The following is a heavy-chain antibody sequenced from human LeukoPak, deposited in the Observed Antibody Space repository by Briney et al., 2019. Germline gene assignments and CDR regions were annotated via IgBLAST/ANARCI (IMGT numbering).Heavy chain of an antibody. V-gene: IGHV3-7*01. Sequence: PGGSLRLSCAASGVTFRSYWMSWVRQAPGKGLEWVANIKQDGSEKYYVDSVKGRFTISRDNAKNSLYLQMNSLRAEDTAVYYCAREGDILTGYYGGYFDYWGQGTLVIVSS. J-gene: IGHJ4*02. CDR3: AREGDILTGYYGGYFDY. CDR2: IKQDGSEK. CDR1: GVTFRSYW. D-gene: IGHD3-9*01.